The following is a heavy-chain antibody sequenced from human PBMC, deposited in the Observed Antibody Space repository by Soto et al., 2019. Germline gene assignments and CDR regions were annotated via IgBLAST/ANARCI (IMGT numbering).Heavy chain of an antibody. CDR3: ARDLWGYYYGSGFMDV. J-gene: IGHJ6*02. D-gene: IGHD3-10*01. CDR1: GGSVSSGSYY. Sequence: QVQLQESGPGLVKPSETLSLTCTVSGGSVSSGSYYWSWIRQPPGKGLEWIGYIYYSGSTNYNPSLKSRVTISVDTSKHQFSLKLSSVTAADTAVYYCARDLWGYYYGSGFMDVWGQGTTVTFSS. V-gene: IGHV4-61*01. CDR2: IYYSGST.